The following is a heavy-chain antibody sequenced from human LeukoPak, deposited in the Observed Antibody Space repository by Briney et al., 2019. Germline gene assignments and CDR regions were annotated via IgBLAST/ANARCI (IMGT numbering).Heavy chain of an antibody. CDR2: ISYDGSNK. J-gene: IGHJ4*02. Sequence: GGSLRLSCAASGFTFSSYAMHWVRQAPGKGLEWVALISYDGSNKYYADSMKGRFTISRDNSKNTLYLQMNSLRAEDTAVYYCAALKGGHFDYWGQGTLVTVSS. CDR3: AALKGGHFDY. D-gene: IGHD3-16*01. CDR1: GFTFSSYA. V-gene: IGHV3-30-3*01.